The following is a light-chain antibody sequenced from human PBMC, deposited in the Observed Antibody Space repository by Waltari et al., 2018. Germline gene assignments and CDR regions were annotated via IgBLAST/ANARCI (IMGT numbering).Light chain of an antibody. CDR3: QQYGGSPTYT. CDR1: QSVSSSY. V-gene: IGKV3-20*01. Sequence: ESVLTQSLGTLSLSPGERVTLSCRASQSVSSSYLAWYQQRPGQAPRPLFFGGSSRATGVPDRFSGSVSGTDFTLTISRLEPEDFAVYFCQQYGGSPTYTFGQGTKLEIK. J-gene: IGKJ2*01. CDR2: GGS.